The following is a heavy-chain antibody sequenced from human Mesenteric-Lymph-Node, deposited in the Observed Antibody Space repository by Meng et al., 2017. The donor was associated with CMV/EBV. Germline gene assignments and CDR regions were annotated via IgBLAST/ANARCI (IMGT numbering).Heavy chain of an antibody. D-gene: IGHD2-15*01. CDR3: ARGGGGLNWFDP. J-gene: IGHJ5*02. V-gene: IGHV4-59*01. Sequence: GSLRLSCNVSGGSMRYYYWTWLRQPPGKGLEWIGYMYFTGSTNYNPSLKSRVTILLDTSNKLLSLRLASVTAADTAMYYCARGGGGLNWFDPWAQGTLVTVSS. CDR2: MYFTGST. CDR1: GGSMRYYY.